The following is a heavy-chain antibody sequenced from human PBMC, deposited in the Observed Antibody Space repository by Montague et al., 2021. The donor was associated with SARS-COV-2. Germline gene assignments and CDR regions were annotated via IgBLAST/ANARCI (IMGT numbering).Heavy chain of an antibody. V-gene: IGHV6-1*01. CDR1: GDSVVGLRLR. J-gene: IGHJ4*02. Sequence: CAISGDSVVGLRLRSEGHTSELPSLLQRVCRIQHEKKRYSDYAPSVRGRLTVNPDASKNEFSLELNYVTPEDTAVYYCVRYSGWFYFDFWGQGTLVTVSS. D-gene: IGHD6-19*01. CDR2: IQHEKKRYS. CDR3: VRYSGWFYFDF.